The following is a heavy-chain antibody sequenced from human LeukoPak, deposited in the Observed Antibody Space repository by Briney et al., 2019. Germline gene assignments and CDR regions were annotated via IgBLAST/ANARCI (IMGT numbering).Heavy chain of an antibody. CDR2: IRYDGGEQ. CDR1: GFSFSNNG. Sequence: QPGGSLRLSCAASGFSFSNNGMHWVRQAPGKGLEWVAFIRYDGGEQYYADSVKGRFTISRDNSINTLYLQINSLRPEDTAVYYCTKESSPGDYWGLGTLVTVSS. CDR3: TKESSPGDY. J-gene: IGHJ4*02. D-gene: IGHD6-6*01. V-gene: IGHV3-30*02.